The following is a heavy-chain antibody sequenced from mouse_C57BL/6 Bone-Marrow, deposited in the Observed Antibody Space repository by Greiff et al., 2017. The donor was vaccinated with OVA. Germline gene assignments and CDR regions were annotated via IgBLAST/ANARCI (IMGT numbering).Heavy chain of an antibody. J-gene: IGHJ2*01. V-gene: IGHV3-6*01. Sequence: EVQLVESGPGLVKPSQSLSLTCSVTGYSITSGYYWNWIRQFPGNKLEWMGYISYDGSNNYNPSLKNRISITRDTSKNQFFLKLNSVTTEDTATYYCALYYYGSSPGYFDYWGQGTTLTVSS. CDR2: ISYDGSN. CDR3: ALYYYGSSPGYFDY. D-gene: IGHD1-1*01. CDR1: GYSITSGYY.